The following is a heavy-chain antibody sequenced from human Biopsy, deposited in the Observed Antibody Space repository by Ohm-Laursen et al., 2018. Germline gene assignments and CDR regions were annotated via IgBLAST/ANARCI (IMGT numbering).Heavy chain of an antibody. CDR1: GYTFTGQY. CDR2: INPHSGTT. Sequence: ASVKVSCKASGYTFTGQYLHWVRQVPGQGLEWMGWINPHSGTTKFAQDFQGRVTMTRDTSITTAYMELRRLTSDDTAVFYCARELGDFWGGRQFDFWGQGTLVTVSS. V-gene: IGHV1-2*02. J-gene: IGHJ5*01. D-gene: IGHD3-3*01. CDR3: ARELGDFWGGRQFDF.